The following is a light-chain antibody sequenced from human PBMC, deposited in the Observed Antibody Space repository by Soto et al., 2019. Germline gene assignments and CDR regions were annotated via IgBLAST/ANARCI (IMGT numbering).Light chain of an antibody. V-gene: IGKV1-5*01. CDR1: QSVNTW. J-gene: IGKJ3*01. CDR2: DAS. Sequence: DVQMTQSPSSLSASVGDRVTITCQASQSVNTWLAWYQQKPGKAPVLLIYDASSLKSGVPSRFSGSGSGTEFTLTITSLQPDDFAIYYCQHYHGYPFTFGPGTKVDIK. CDR3: QHYHGYPFT.